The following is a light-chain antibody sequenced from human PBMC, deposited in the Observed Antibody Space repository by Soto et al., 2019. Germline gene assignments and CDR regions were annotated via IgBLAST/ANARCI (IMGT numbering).Light chain of an antibody. Sequence: QSLLTHPPSASWTPGHTVTISCSGTTSNIGRNTVNWYQQLPGRAPKLLIYGNSQGPSGVPDRFSASKSGTSASLAISGLRSEDEADYHCAAWDDTLTDMLFGGGTKVTAL. CDR2: GNS. J-gene: IGLJ2*01. CDR3: AAWDDTLTDML. CDR1: TSNIGRNT. V-gene: IGLV1-44*01.